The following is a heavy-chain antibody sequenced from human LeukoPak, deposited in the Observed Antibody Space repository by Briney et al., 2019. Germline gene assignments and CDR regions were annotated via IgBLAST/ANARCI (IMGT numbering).Heavy chain of an antibody. Sequence: GGSLRLSCAASGFTFSSYGMRWVRQAPGKGLEWVAVISYDGSNKYYADSVKGRFTISRDNSKNTLYLQMNSLRAEDTAVYYCAKGIGYSGYDYTYYYYGMDVWGQGTTVTVSS. D-gene: IGHD5-12*01. CDR1: GFTFSSYG. CDR2: ISYDGSNK. V-gene: IGHV3-30*18. J-gene: IGHJ6*02. CDR3: AKGIGYSGYDYTYYYYGMDV.